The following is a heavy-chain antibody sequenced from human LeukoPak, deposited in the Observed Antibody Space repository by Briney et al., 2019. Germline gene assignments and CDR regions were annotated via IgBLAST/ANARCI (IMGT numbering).Heavy chain of an antibody. CDR3: ARAYDFWNRWFDP. V-gene: IGHV4-34*01. D-gene: IGHD3-3*01. J-gene: IGHJ5*02. CDR1: GGSFSGYY. CDR2: INHSGST. Sequence: SETLSLTCAVYGGSFSGYYWSWIRQPPGKGLEWIGEINHSGSTNYNPCLKSRVTISVDTSKNQFSLTLSSVTAADTAVYYCARAYDFWNRWFDPWGQGTLVTVSS.